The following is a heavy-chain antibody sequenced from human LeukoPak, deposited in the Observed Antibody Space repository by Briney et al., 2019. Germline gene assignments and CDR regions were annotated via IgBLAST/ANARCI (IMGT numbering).Heavy chain of an antibody. CDR3: ARRVDGSGPHDH. CDR2: IYYSGST. J-gene: IGHJ4*02. D-gene: IGHD3-10*01. V-gene: IGHV4-39*01. Sequence: SETLSLTCTVPGGSISSSSYYWGWIRQPPGKGLEWIGSIYYSGSTYYNPSLKSRVTISVDTSKNQCSLKLSSVTAADTAVYYCARRVDGSGPHDHWGQGTLVTVSS. CDR1: GGSISSSSYY.